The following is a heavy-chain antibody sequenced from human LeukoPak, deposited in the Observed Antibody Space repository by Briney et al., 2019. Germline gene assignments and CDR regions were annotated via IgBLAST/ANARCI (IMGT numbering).Heavy chain of an antibody. CDR2: IYYSGST. D-gene: IGHD6-13*01. CDR3: ARRYSSSWYGFDY. CDR1: GGSISSSSYY. V-gene: IGHV4-39*01. Sequence: PSETLSLTCTVSGGSISSSSYYWGWIRQPPGKGLECIGSIYYSGSTYYNPSLKSRVTISVDTSKNQFSLTLSSVTAADTAVYYWARRYSSSWYGFDYWGQGTLVTVSS. J-gene: IGHJ4*02.